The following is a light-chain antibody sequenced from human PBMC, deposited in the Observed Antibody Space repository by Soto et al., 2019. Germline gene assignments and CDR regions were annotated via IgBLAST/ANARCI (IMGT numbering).Light chain of an antibody. CDR1: SSNIGGNI. CDR3: AAWDDSLNAWV. V-gene: IGLV1-44*01. Sequence: QSVLTQPPSASGTPGQRVTISCSGSSSNIGGNIVNWYQHLPGTAPKLLIHTNTRRPSGVPDRFSGSKSGASASLAISGLQSEDEADYFCAAWDDSLNAWVFGGGTKLTVL. J-gene: IGLJ2*01. CDR2: TNT.